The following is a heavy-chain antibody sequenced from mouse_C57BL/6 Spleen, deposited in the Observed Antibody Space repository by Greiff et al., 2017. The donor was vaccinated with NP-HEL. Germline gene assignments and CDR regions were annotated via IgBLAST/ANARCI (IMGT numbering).Heavy chain of an antibody. V-gene: IGHV5-17*01. Sequence: EVKLMESGGGLVKPGGSLKLSCAASGFTFSDYGMHWVRQAPEKGLEWVAYISSGSSTIYYADTVKGRFTISRDNAKNTLFLQMTSLRSEDTAMYYCARWGLRRYFDVWSTGTTVTVSS. D-gene: IGHD2-2*01. CDR3: ARWGLRRYFDV. CDR2: ISSGSSTI. CDR1: GFTFSDYG. J-gene: IGHJ1*03.